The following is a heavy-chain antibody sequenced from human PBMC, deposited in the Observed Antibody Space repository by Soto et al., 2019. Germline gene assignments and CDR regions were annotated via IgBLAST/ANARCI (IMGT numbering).Heavy chain of an antibody. CDR1: GFTFSSYE. D-gene: IGHD6-19*01. V-gene: IGHV3-48*03. Sequence: SGGSLRLSCAASGFTFSSYEMNWVRQAPGKGLEWVSYISSSGSTIYYADSVKGRFTISRDNAKNSLYLQMNSLRAEDTAVYYCARGGAVAAFIYYYGMDVWGQGTTVTVSS. CDR3: ARGGAVAAFIYYYGMDV. J-gene: IGHJ6*02. CDR2: ISSSGSTI.